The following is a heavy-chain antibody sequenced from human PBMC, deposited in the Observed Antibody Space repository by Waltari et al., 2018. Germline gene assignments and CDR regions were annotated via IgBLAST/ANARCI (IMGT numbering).Heavy chain of an antibody. CDR3: ARGRHSSSYIFWYFDL. J-gene: IGHJ2*01. CDR2: MTHSGRT. V-gene: IGHV4-34*02. D-gene: IGHD6-13*01. CDR1: SGSFSDYY. Sequence: QVQLQQWGAGRLKPAETLSLTCAVYSGSFSDYYWSWICQSQGKGLGWIDEMTHSGRTNYNPSLRSRVAISADTSKNQFSLRVNSVTAADTAVYYCARGRHSSSYIFWYFDLWGRGTLVTVSS.